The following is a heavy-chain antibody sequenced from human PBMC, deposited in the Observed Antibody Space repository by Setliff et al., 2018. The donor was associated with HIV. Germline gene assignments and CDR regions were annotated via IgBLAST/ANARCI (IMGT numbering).Heavy chain of an antibody. J-gene: IGHJ3*02. Sequence: TLSLTCTVSGDPIFIGGYYWSWIRQHPGGGLEWIGYIYHTGKTYYNPSLQSRIIMSLDMSQNQFSLKLSSVTAADTAVYYCARGDAMTSLGAFDIWGQGTMVTVSS. CDR1: GDPIFIGGYY. V-gene: IGHV4-31*03. CDR3: ARGDAMTSLGAFDI. D-gene: IGHD2-2*01. CDR2: IYHTGKT.